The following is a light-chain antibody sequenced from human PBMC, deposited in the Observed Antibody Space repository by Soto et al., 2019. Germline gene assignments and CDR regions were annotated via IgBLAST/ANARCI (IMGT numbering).Light chain of an antibody. V-gene: IGKV3-11*01. CDR3: QQYGSSVT. CDR2: NAS. J-gene: IGKJ5*01. CDR1: QSVDRY. Sequence: EIVLTQSPATLSFSPGERATLSCRASQSVDRYLAWYRQKRGQAPRLLIYNASKRATGIPARFSGSGSGTEFTLTISRLEPEDFAVYYCQQYGSSVTFGQGTRREIK.